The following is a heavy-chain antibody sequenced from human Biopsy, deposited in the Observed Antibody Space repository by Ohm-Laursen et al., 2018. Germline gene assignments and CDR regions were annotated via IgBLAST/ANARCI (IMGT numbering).Heavy chain of an antibody. J-gene: IGHJ6*02. D-gene: IGHD1-26*01. V-gene: IGHV3-33*01. CDR1: GFTFSVYA. CDR3: ARDPIVGSKADGMDV. CDR2: IWYDGSSE. Sequence: SLRLFCAASGFTFSVYAMHWVRQAPGKGLEWVAIIWYDGSSEYYADSVKGRFTISRDNSKNTVYLQMNSLRVEDTAVYYCARDPIVGSKADGMDVWGQGTTVTVSS.